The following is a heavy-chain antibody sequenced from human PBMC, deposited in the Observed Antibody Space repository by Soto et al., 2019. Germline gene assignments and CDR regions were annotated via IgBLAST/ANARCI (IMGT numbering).Heavy chain of an antibody. V-gene: IGHV1-69*12. J-gene: IGHJ4*02. Sequence: QVQLVQSGAEVKKLGSSVKVSCKASGGTFSSYAISWVRQAPGQGLEWMGGIIPIFGTANYAQKFQGRVTITADESTSTAFMELSSLRSEDTAVYYSAREAGIAVAGTFDYWGQGTLVTVSS. CDR2: IIPIFGTA. D-gene: IGHD6-19*01. CDR1: GGTFSSYA. CDR3: AREAGIAVAGTFDY.